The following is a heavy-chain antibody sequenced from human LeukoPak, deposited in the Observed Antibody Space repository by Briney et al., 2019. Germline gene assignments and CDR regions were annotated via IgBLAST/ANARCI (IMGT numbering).Heavy chain of an antibody. V-gene: IGHV4-59*01. CDR3: ASSGWSLIYFQN. CDR2: IYYSGGT. D-gene: IGHD6-19*01. Sequence: ASEIMSLTRTAAGGSISSYFWSWIRKPPGKVLELIGCIYYSGGTSYNPSLQSQVTISVDTSKSQFSLKLSSVTAADTAVYYCASSGWSLIYFQNWGQGTLVTVSS. CDR1: GGSISSYF. J-gene: IGHJ1*01.